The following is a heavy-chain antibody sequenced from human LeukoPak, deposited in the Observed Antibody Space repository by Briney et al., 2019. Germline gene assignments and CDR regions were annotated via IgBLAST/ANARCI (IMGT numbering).Heavy chain of an antibody. CDR3: ARGTNYDEWNYGEKFAFDV. CDR1: GFTFDDHG. Sequence: LPGGSLRLSCAASGFTFDDHGMHWVRQAPGKGLEWVSGISWSSGIIGYADSVKGRFTISRDNAKNSLYLQMNSLSAGDTAVYYCARGTNYDEWNYGEKFAFDVWGQGTMVTVSS. D-gene: IGHD3-3*01. CDR2: ISWSSGII. V-gene: IGHV3-9*01. J-gene: IGHJ3*01.